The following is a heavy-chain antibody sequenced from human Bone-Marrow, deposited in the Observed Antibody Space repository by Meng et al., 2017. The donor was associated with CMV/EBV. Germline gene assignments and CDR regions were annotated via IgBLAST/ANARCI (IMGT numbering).Heavy chain of an antibody. CDR1: GFTFGDCW. V-gene: IGHV3-7*03. CDR2: ITEDGRVK. CDR3: ATSNDCAGEF. D-gene: IGHD3-10*01. Sequence: SRAPTGFTFGDCWLSWVRRAPGKGLGWVANITEDGRVKHYVGAVTGRFTISRDNAKHALYLQMNSLRAEDTAVYYCATSNDCAGEFWGQGTLVTVSS. J-gene: IGHJ4*02.